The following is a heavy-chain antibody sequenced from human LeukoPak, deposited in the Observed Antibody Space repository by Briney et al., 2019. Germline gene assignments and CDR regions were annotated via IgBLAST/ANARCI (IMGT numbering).Heavy chain of an antibody. CDR2: IYHSGST. CDR1: GGSISSSSYY. D-gene: IGHD4-17*01. Sequence: SETLSLTCTVSGGSISSSSYYWGWIRQPPGKGLEWIGSIYHSGSTYYNPSLKSRVTISVDTSKNQFSLKLSSVTAADTAVYYCAHDYGDQRPYYYYYYYMDVWGKGTTVTVSS. V-gene: IGHV4-39*07. CDR3: AHDYGDQRPYYYYYYYMDV. J-gene: IGHJ6*03.